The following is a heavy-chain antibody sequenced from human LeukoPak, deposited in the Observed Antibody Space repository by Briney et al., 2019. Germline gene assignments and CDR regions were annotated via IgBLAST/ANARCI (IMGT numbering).Heavy chain of an antibody. V-gene: IGHV3-20*04. D-gene: IGHD3-22*01. CDR2: INWNGGST. Sequence: GGSLRLSCAASGFTFSSYGMSWVRQAPGKGLEWVSGINWNGGSTGYADSVKGRFTISRDNAKNSLYLQMNSLRAEDTALYYCARGYYDSSGYFDYWGQGTLVTVSS. J-gene: IGHJ4*02. CDR3: ARGYYDSSGYFDY. CDR1: GFTFSSYG.